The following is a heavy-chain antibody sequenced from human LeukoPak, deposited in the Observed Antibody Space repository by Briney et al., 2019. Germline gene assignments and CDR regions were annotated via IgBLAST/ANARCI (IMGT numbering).Heavy chain of an antibody. CDR3: ARYRSESDDY. CDR1: GGSITSGGYY. V-gene: IGHV4-39*01. J-gene: IGHJ4*02. D-gene: IGHD3-10*01. CDR2: IYYGGST. Sequence: PSETLSLTCTVSGGSITSGGYYWGWIRQPPWKGLEWIGTIYYGGSTYYNPSLKSRVTISVDTSKNQFSLRLSSVTAADTAVYYCARYRSESDDYWGQGTLVTVSS.